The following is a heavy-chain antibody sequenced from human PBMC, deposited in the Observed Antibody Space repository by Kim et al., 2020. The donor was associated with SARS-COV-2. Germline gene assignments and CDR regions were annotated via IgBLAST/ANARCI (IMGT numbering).Heavy chain of an antibody. J-gene: IGHJ4*02. Sequence: GGSLRLSCAASGFAFSAYGMHWVRQSPDKGLEWVALIRSDGSKRYYADSVKSRFTISRDNSKNTLYLQMDSLRAEDTAVYYCAKDKSKGRFLEWFLWEDDGSHWGQGTLVTVSS. V-gene: IGHV3-30*02. CDR1: GFAFSAYG. D-gene: IGHD3-3*01. CDR3: AKDKSKGRFLEWFLWEDDGSH. CDR2: IRSDGSKR.